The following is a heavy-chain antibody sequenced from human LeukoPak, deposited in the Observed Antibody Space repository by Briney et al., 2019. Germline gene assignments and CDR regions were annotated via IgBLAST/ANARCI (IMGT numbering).Heavy chain of an antibody. CDR2: ISGSGGST. CDR1: GFTSSSYA. D-gene: IGHD3-9*01. V-gene: IGHV3-23*01. J-gene: IGHJ4*02. Sequence: GGSLRLSCAASGFTSSSYAMSWVRQAPGKGLEWVSAISGSGGSTYYADSVKGRFTISRDNSKNTLYLQMNSLRDEDTAAYYCAKDERGHDILTGYYGYWGQGTLVTVSS. CDR3: AKDERGHDILTGYYGY.